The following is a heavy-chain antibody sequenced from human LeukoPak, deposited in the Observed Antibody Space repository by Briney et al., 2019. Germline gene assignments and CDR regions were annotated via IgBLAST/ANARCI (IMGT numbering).Heavy chain of an antibody. Sequence: SETLSLTCTVSGGSISSNNYYWGWIRQPPGKGLEWIGSIYYSGNTHYNPSLKSRVTISVDTSKNQFSLKLSSVTAADTAVYYCAREMGWELRLFDFWGQGTLVTVSS. CDR1: GGSISSNNYY. CDR3: AREMGWELRLFDF. J-gene: IGHJ4*02. D-gene: IGHD1-26*01. CDR2: IYYSGNT. V-gene: IGHV4-39*07.